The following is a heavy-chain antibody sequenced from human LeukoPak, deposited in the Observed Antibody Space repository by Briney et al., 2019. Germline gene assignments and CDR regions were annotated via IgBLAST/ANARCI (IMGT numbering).Heavy chain of an antibody. CDR1: GFTFSSYW. CDR3: ARVVGATSYYYYGMDV. J-gene: IGHJ6*02. D-gene: IGHD1-26*01. V-gene: IGHV3-7*01. Sequence: GRSLRLSCAASGFTFSSYWMSWVRQAPGKGLEWVANIKQDGSEKYYVDSVKGRFTISRDNAKNSLYLQMNSLRAEDTAVYYCARVVGATSYYYYGMDVWGQGTTVTVSS. CDR2: IKQDGSEK.